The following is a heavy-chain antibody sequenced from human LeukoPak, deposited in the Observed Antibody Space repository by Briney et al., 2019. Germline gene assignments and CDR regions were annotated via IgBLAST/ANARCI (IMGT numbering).Heavy chain of an antibody. CDR3: ARQTRAMVRGANFDY. CDR2: IYYSGST. J-gene: IGHJ4*02. D-gene: IGHD3-10*01. Sequence: SETLSLTCIVSGVSISSSPYYWGWIRQPPGKGLEWIGTIYYSGSTYYNPSLKSRVTISVDTSKNQFSLKLSSVTAADTAVYYCARQTRAMVRGANFDYWGQGTLVTVSS. CDR1: GVSISSSPYY. V-gene: IGHV4-39*01.